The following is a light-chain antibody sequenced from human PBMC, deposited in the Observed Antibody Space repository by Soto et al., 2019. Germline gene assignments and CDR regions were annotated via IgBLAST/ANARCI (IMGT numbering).Light chain of an antibody. V-gene: IGKV1-5*01. CDR3: QQYNSYPWT. Sequence: DVQIAQPRSTRSASLGDRATITCRASQSISSWLAWYQQKPRKAPKVLIYDAYSLESGVPSRFSGSGSGTEFTLTITTLQPDDFATYDCQQYNSYPWTFGQGTKVDIK. J-gene: IGKJ1*01. CDR2: DAY. CDR1: QSISSW.